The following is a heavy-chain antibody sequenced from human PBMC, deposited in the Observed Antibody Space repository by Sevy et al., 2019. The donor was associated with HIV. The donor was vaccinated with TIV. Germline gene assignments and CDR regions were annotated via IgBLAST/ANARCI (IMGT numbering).Heavy chain of an antibody. J-gene: IGHJ4*02. V-gene: IGHV3-7*01. Sequence: GGSLRLSCAASGFTFSSYWMSWVRQAPGKGLEWVANIKQDGSEKYYVDSVKGRFTISRDNAKNSLYLQMNSLRAEDTAVYYCARVRLTTVTHLDYWGQRTLVTVSS. D-gene: IGHD4-17*01. CDR1: GFTFSSYW. CDR3: ARVRLTTVTHLDY. CDR2: IKQDGSEK.